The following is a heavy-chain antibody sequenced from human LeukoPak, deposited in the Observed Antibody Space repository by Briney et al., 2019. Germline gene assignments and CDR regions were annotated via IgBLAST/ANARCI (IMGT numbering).Heavy chain of an antibody. CDR1: GGSISSYY. CDR2: IYTSGST. D-gene: IGHD3-10*01. J-gene: IGHJ4*02. CDR3: ARSSMVRGVIITYYFDY. V-gene: IGHV4-4*09. Sequence: SETLSLTCTVSGGSISSYYWSWIRQPPGKGLEWIGYIYTSGSTNYNPSLKSRVTISVDTSKNQFSLKLSSVTAADTAVYYCARSSMVRGVIITYYFDYWGQGTLVTVSS.